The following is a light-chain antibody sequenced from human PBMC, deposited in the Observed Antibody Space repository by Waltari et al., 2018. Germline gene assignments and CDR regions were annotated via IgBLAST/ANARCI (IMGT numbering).Light chain of an antibody. J-gene: IGLJ1*01. V-gene: IGLV1-40*03. CDR3: QSYDRSLSGFV. CDR2: AHT. CDR1: DSNIGAHYD. Sequence: QSVVTQPPSVSGVPGQRVTISCTGTDSNIGAHYDVQWFQQLPGAAPKGVIFAHTGRPAGVSGRFSGSKSGAAASLIISGLQAEDEADYFCQSYDRSLSGFVFGPGTRLTVL.